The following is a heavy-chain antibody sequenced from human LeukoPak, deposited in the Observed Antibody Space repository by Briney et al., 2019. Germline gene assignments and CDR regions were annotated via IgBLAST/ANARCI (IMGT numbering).Heavy chain of an antibody. J-gene: IGHJ4*02. CDR2: IYYSGST. CDR1: GGSISSYY. CDR3: ARSARFGELLEEFDY. Sequence: SETLSLTCTVSGGSISSYYWSWIRQPPGKGLGWIGYIYYSGSTNYNPSLKSRVTISVDTSKNQFSLKLSSVTAADTAVYYCARSARFGELLEEFDYWGQGTLVTVSS. D-gene: IGHD3-10*01. V-gene: IGHV4-59*01.